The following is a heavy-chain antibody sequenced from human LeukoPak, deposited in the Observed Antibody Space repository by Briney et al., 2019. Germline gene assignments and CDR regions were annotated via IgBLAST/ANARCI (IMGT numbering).Heavy chain of an antibody. D-gene: IGHD4-17*01. V-gene: IGHV1-18*01. CDR3: ARVEGFMTTVTTLDY. CDR1: GYTFTSYG. CDR2: ISAYNGNT. J-gene: IGHJ4*02. Sequence: ASVKVSCKASGYTFTSYGISWVRQAPGQGLEWMGWISAYNGNTNYAQKLQGRVTMTTDTSTSTAYMELRSLRSDDTAVYYWARVEGFMTTVTTLDYWGQGTLVTVSS.